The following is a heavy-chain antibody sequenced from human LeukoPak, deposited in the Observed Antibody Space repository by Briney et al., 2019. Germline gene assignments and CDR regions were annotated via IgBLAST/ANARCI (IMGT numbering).Heavy chain of an antibody. CDR3: ARLVCGGDCYSPDY. J-gene: IGHJ4*02. CDR2: ISSSSSYI. V-gene: IGHV3-21*01. Sequence: GGSLRLSCAASGFTFSSYCMNWVRQAPGKGLEWVSSISSSSSYIYYADSVKGRFTISRDNAKNSLYLQMNSLRAEDTAVYYCARLVCGGDCYSPDYWGQGTLVTVSS. CDR1: GFTFSSYC. D-gene: IGHD2-21*02.